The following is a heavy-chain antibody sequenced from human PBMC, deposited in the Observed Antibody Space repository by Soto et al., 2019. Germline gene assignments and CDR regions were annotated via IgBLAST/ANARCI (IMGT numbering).Heavy chain of an antibody. J-gene: IGHJ4*02. V-gene: IGHV3-7*01. D-gene: IGHD2-15*01. CDR2: IREDGSKK. Sequence: PGGSLRLSCAASGFTFNSYWMHWVRQAPGKGLVWVSRIREDGSKKNYVDSVKGRFTISRDNAKNSLYLQMNSLRAEDTAVYYCARDSGRSYCSGGSCYLFFQDYWGQGTLVTVSS. CDR3: ARDSGRSYCSGGSCYLFFQDY. CDR1: GFTFNSYW.